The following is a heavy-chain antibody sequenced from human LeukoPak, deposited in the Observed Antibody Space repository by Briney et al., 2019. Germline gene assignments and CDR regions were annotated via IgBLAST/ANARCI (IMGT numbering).Heavy chain of an antibody. V-gene: IGHV3-30*02. CDR1: GFSFSSYA. CDR3: AKDFRGYSGSIDY. D-gene: IGHD5-12*01. Sequence: GGSLRLSCAASGFSFSSYAMHWVRQAPGKGLEWVAFIRYDGSNKYYADSVKGRFTISRDNSKNTLYVQMNSLRAEDTAVYYCAKDFRGYSGSIDYGGQGTLVTVS. J-gene: IGHJ4*02. CDR2: IRYDGSNK.